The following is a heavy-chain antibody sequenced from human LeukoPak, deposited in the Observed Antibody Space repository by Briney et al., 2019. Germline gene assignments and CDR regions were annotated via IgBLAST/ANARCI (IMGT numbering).Heavy chain of an antibody. CDR1: GGSISSYY. Sequence: SETLSLTCTVSGGSISSYYWSWIRQPAGKGLEWIGRIYTSGSTNYNPSLKSRVTISVDTSKNQFSLKLSSVTAADTAVYYCARGGEIFDWFDPWGQGTLVTVSS. D-gene: IGHD2-21*01. J-gene: IGHJ5*02. CDR2: IYTSGST. CDR3: ARGGEIFDWFDP. V-gene: IGHV4-4*07.